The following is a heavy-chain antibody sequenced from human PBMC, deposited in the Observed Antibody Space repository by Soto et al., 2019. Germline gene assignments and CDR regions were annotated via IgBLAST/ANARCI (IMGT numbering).Heavy chain of an antibody. CDR3: ARAESYCTNGVCYFSDWFDP. Sequence: GGSLRLSCAASGFTFSSYAMSWVRQAPGKGLEWVSAISGSGGSTYYADSVKGRFTISRDNSKNTLYLQMNSLRAEDTAVYYCARAESYCTNGVCYFSDWFDPWGQGTLVTVSS. CDR2: ISGSGGST. D-gene: IGHD2-8*01. V-gene: IGHV3-23*01. J-gene: IGHJ5*02. CDR1: GFTFSSYA.